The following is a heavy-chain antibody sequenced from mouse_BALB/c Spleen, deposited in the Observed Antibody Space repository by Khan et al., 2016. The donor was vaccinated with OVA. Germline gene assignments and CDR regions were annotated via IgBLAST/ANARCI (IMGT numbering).Heavy chain of an antibody. D-gene: IGHD1-2*01. Sequence: VQLQQSGPELVKPGASVKISCKASGYTFTDYNMDWVKQSHGKSLEWIGYIYPNNGGSGYNQKFKTKATLTVDSSSNTAYLELRSLTSEDSAVXYWASSGYGSFGYGGQGTLVTVSA. V-gene: IGHV1S29*02. J-gene: IGHJ3*01. CDR2: IYPNNGGS. CDR1: GYTFTDYN. CDR3: ASSGYGSFGY.